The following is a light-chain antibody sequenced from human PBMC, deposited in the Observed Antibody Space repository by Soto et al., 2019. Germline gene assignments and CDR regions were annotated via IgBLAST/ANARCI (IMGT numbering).Light chain of an antibody. CDR3: SSYTTSSTLV. CDR2: DVS. J-gene: IGLJ2*01. Sequence: QSVLTQPASVSGSPGQSITISCTGTSSDIGAYNYVSWYQQHPDKAPKLIIYDVSDRPSGISNRFSASKSANTASLTISWLQAGDEADYYCSSYTTSSTLVFGGGTKLTVL. CDR1: SSDIGAYNY. V-gene: IGLV2-14*03.